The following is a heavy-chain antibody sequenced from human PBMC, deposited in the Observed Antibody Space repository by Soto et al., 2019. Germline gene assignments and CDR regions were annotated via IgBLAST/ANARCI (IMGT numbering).Heavy chain of an antibody. CDR1: GGSINSGDYY. CDR2: IYYSGSP. D-gene: IGHD5-18*01. V-gene: IGHV4-30-4*01. J-gene: IGHJ4*02. Sequence: LSLTCTVSGGSINSGDYYWSWIRQPPGKGLEWIGYIYYSGSPHYNPSLKSRVIISVDTSKNHFSLKLSSVTAADTAVYYCARVPDTAMVLDYWGQGTLVTVSS. CDR3: ARVPDTAMVLDY.